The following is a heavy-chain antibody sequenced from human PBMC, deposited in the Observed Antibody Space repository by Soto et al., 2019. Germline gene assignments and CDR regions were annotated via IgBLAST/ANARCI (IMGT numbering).Heavy chain of an antibody. J-gene: IGHJ6*02. D-gene: IGHD6-25*01. CDR1: GFTFSSYG. Sequence: QVQLVESGGGVVQPGRSLRLSCAASGFTFSSYGMHWVRQAPGKGLEWVAVISYDGSNKYYADSVKGRFTISRDNSKNTLYLQMNSLRDEDPGVYYCAKERRPNYYYGMDVWGQGTTVSFSS. CDR2: ISYDGSNK. CDR3: AKERRPNYYYGMDV. V-gene: IGHV3-30*18.